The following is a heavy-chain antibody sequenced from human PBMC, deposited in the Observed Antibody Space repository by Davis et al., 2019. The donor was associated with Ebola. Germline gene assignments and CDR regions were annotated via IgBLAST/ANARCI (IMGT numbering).Heavy chain of an antibody. Sequence: PSETLSLTCTVSGGSISSGDYYWSWIRQPPGKGLEWIGYIYYSGSTYYDPSLKSRVTISVDTSKNQFSLKLSSVTAADTAVYYCARGNYYYDSSGYYYGWFDPWGQGTLVTVSS. V-gene: IGHV4-30-4*01. CDR3: ARGNYYYDSSGYYYGWFDP. CDR2: IYYSGST. D-gene: IGHD3-22*01. CDR1: GGSISSGDYY. J-gene: IGHJ5*02.